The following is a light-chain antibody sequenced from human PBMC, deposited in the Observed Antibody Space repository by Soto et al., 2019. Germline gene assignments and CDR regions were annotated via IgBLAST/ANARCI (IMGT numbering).Light chain of an antibody. Sequence: EIVMTQSPATLSVSPGERATLSCRASQIVTSNLAWYHQKPDQAPRHLIYGATTRATCIPARFSGCGSGTEFSHTISIMQSDDFAVYYCQQYNDWPPRWTFGQGPTVEIK. CDR3: QQYNDWPPRWT. CDR1: QIVTSN. V-gene: IGKV3-15*01. J-gene: IGKJ1*01. CDR2: GAT.